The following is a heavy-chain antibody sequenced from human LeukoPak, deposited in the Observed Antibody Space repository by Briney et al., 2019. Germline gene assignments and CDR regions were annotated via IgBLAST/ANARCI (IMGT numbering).Heavy chain of an antibody. D-gene: IGHD4-17*01. CDR1: GFTFSNYD. CDR2: ISGSGGST. J-gene: IGHJ4*02. Sequence: GGSLRLSCAASGFTFSNYDMHWVRQAPGKGLEWVSAISGSGGSTYYADSVKGRFTISRDNSKNTLYLQMNSLRAEDTAVYYCAKGRIYYGDYTGPFDYWGQGTLVTVSS. V-gene: IGHV3-23*01. CDR3: AKGRIYYGDYTGPFDY.